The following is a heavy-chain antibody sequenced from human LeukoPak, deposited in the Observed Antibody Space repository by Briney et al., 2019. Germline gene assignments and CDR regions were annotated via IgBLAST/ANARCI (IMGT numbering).Heavy chain of an antibody. CDR3: AKDRDDILTGYFGY. J-gene: IGHJ4*02. CDR2: LYSGGST. V-gene: IGHV3-53*01. D-gene: IGHD3-9*01. CDR1: GFSVSSKY. Sequence: GGSLRLSCAASGFSVSSKYMIWVRQAPGMGLEWVSVLYSGGSTYYADSVKGRFTISRDNSKNTLYLQMNSLRAEDTAVYYCAKDRDDILTGYFGYWGQGTLVTVSS.